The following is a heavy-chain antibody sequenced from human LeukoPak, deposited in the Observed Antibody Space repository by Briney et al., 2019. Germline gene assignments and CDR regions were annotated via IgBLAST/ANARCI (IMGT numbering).Heavy chain of an antibody. J-gene: IGHJ4*02. V-gene: IGHV3-7*01. CDR2: LRPDGSEP. Sequence: PGGSLRLSCAASRFTSTNFWINWIRRAPGRGREWVANLRPDGSEPFYVDSVKGRFTISRDNAKNSVYLQLNSLRADATAVYYCAGRDSARNPWAYWGQGTLVTVST. D-gene: IGHD4-11*01. CDR3: AGRDSARNPWAY. CDR1: RFTSTNFW.